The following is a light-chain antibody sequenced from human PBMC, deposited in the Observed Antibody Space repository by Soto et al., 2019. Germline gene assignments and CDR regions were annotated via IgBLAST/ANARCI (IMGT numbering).Light chain of an antibody. V-gene: IGKV3-15*01. CDR1: QSVSTN. J-gene: IGKJ1*01. CDR2: GAS. CDR3: QQYHNWWT. Sequence: EVVLTQSPATLSVSPGERATLSCRASQSVSTNVAWYQQKPGQAPRLLISGASTRATGTPARFSGSGSGIEFTLTISSLQSEDFAVYYCQQYHNWWTFGQGTKVDI.